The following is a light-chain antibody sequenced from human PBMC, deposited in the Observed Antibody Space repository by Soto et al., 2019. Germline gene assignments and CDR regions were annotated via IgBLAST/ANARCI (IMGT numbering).Light chain of an antibody. CDR1: QSVGTY. Sequence: EIVLTQSPATLSLSPGERATLSCRASQSVGTYLAWYPQKPGRAPRILIYDASNRATGIPARFSGGGSGTDFSLTISTLDPEDFAVYYCQQRSNWPWTFGQGTKVEIK. J-gene: IGKJ1*01. CDR3: QQRSNWPWT. CDR2: DAS. V-gene: IGKV3-11*01.